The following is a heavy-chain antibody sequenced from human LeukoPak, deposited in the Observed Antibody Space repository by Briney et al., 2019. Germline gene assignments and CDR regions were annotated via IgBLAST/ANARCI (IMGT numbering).Heavy chain of an antibody. CDR2: IKQDGSEK. CDR1: GFTFTTYW. CDR3: ARLYSSSSGKAFDI. Sequence: GGSLRLSCAASGFTFTTYWMSWVRQAPGKGLEWVANIKQDGSEKYYVDSVRGRFTISRDNANNSVYLQMDSLRAEDTAVYYCARLYSSSSGKAFDIWGQGTMVTVSS. J-gene: IGHJ3*02. D-gene: IGHD6-6*01. V-gene: IGHV3-7*02.